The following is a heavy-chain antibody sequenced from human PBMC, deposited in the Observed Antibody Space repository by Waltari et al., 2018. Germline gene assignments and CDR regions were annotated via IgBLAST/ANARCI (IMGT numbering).Heavy chain of an antibody. CDR2: IYPGDSKT. V-gene: IGHV5-51*01. D-gene: IGHD1-26*01. CDR1: GSTFSDYW. Sequence: EVQLVQSGAEVKKPGESLKISCKGSGSTFSDYWIAWVRQMPGEGLEWMGIIYPGDSKTRYSPSFQGQVSISADKSITTAYLQCSSLKASDSAMYYCARLARNGTYSYFDYWGQGTLVTVSS. J-gene: IGHJ4*02. CDR3: ARLARNGTYSYFDY.